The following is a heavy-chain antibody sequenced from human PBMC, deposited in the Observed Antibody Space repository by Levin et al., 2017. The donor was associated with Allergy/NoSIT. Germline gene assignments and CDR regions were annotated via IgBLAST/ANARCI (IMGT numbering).Heavy chain of an antibody. D-gene: IGHD2-15*01. CDR2: INHSGST. V-gene: IGHV4-34*01. J-gene: IGHJ6*03. CDR3: ARGVDIVVVVAATHMDV. CDR1: GGSFSGYY. Sequence: SQTLSLTCAVYGGSFSGYYWSWIRQPPGKGLEWIGEINHSGSTNYNPSLKSRVTISVDTSKNQFSLKLSSVTAADTAVYYCARGVDIVVVVAATHMDVWGKGTTVTVSS.